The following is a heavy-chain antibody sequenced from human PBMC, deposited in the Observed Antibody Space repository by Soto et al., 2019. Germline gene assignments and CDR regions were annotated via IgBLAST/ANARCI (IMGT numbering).Heavy chain of an antibody. Sequence: QLQLQESGSGLVKPSQTLSLTCAVSGGSISSGGYSWNWIRQAPGKGLEWIGHIYYSGTTNYTPSLKSRVTLSLDSSKTEFSLKLDSVIAADTAVYYCVRGSNRDGYYEGFDFWGQGTLATVSS. CDR1: GGSISSGGYS. J-gene: IGHJ5*01. CDR3: VRGSNRDGYYEGFDF. V-gene: IGHV4-30-2*01. D-gene: IGHD3-22*01. CDR2: IYYSGTT.